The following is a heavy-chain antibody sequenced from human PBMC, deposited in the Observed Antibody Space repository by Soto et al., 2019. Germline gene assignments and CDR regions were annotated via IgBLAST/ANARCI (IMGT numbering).Heavy chain of an antibody. J-gene: IGHJ6*02. D-gene: IGHD6-13*01. CDR1: GFTFSSVG. V-gene: IGHV3-21*01. CDR3: AGRVAAGGGMDV. CDR2: VSTSSGYI. Sequence: EVQLVESGGGLVKPGGSLRLSCAASGFTFSSVGLNWVRQAPGKGLEWVASVSTSSGYIHYADSAKGRFTISRDNANNSLFLQMTSLRVEDTAVYYCAGRVAAGGGMDVWGQGTTVTVSS.